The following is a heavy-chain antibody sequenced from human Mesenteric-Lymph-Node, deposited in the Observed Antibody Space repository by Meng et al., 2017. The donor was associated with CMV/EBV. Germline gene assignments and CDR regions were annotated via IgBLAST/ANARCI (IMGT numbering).Heavy chain of an antibody. V-gene: IGHV3-49*04. J-gene: IGHJ4*02. CDR3: SRGLLWFGELYGDY. CDR1: GFMFGDHA. CDR2: IRSKVYGGTT. D-gene: IGHD3-10*01. Sequence: GESLKISCTGSGFMFGDHAMSWVRQAPGKGLELVAFIRSKVYGGTTEYAASLKGRFTISRDDSKSIAHLQMNSLKTEDTAVYYCSRGLLWFGELYGDYWGQGTLVTVSS.